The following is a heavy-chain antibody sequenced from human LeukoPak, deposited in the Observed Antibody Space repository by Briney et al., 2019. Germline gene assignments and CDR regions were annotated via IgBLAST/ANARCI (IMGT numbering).Heavy chain of an antibody. CDR3: ARSFCSGGSCYSVRYYYYGMDV. D-gene: IGHD2-15*01. V-gene: IGHV4-34*01. CDR2: INHSGST. J-gene: IGHJ6*02. Sequence: PSETLSLTCAVYGGSFSGYYWSWIRQPPGKGLEWIGEINHSGSTNYNPSLKGRVTISVDTSKNQFSLKLSSVTAADTAVYYCARSFCSGGSCYSVRYYYYGMDVWGQGTTVTVSS. CDR1: GGSFSGYY.